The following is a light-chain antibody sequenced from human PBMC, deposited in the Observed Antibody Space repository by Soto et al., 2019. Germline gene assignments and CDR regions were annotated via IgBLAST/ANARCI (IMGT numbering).Light chain of an antibody. CDR2: GAS. CDR1: QSVSSSY. CDR3: QQYGSSPRT. J-gene: IGKJ2*01. V-gene: IGKV3-20*01. Sequence: EIVLTQSPGTLSLSPGERATLSCRASQSVSSSYLAWYQQKPRQAPRLLIYGASSRATGIPDRFSDSGSGTDFTLTISRLEPEDFAVYYCQQYGSSPRTFGQGTKLEIK.